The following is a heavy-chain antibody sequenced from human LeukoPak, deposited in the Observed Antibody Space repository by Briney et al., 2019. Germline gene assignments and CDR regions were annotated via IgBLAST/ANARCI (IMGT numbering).Heavy chain of an antibody. CDR2: ISSSSSYI. D-gene: IGHD6-6*01. CDR3: ARGLSIAARNYYFDY. CDR1: GFTFSSYS. J-gene: IGHJ4*02. V-gene: IGHV3-21*01. Sequence: GGSLRLSCAASGFTFSSYSMNWVRQAPGKGLEWVSSISSSSSYIYYADSVKGRFTISRDNDKNSLYLQMNSLRAEDTAVYYCARGLSIAARNYYFDYWGQGTLVTVSS.